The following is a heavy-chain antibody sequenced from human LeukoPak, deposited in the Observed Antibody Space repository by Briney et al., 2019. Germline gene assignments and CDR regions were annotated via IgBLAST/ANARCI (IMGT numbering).Heavy chain of an antibody. D-gene: IGHD1-1*01. CDR1: GYSISSGYY. CDR3: ARVWSYYYYMDV. V-gene: IGHV4-38-2*02. J-gene: IGHJ6*03. CDR2: IYHSGST. Sequence: SETLSLTCTVSGYSISSGYYWGWIRQPPGKGLEWIGSIYHSGSTYYNPSLKSRVTISVDRSKNQFSLKLSSVTAADTAVYYCARVWSYYYYMDVWGKGTTVTVSS.